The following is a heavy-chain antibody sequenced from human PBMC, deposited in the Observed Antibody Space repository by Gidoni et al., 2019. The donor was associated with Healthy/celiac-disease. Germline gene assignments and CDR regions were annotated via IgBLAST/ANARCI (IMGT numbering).Heavy chain of an antibody. J-gene: IGHJ4*02. Sequence: QVQLQESGPGLVKPSQTLSLTCPVSGGSISSGSYYWSWIRQPAGKGLEWIGRIYTSGSTNYNPSLKSRVTISVDTSKNQFSLKLSSVTAADTAVYYCARGQQQLVDYWGQGTLVTVSS. CDR2: IYTSGST. CDR1: GGSISSGSYY. D-gene: IGHD6-13*01. CDR3: ARGQQQLVDY. V-gene: IGHV4-61*02.